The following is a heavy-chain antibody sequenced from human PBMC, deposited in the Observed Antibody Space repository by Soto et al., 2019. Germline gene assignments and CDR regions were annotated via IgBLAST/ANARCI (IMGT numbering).Heavy chain of an antibody. CDR1: GFSSSNYW. Sequence: GGSLRLSCAASGFSSSNYWIYWVRQAPGKGLVWVSRINGDGSSTRNANFVEGRFTISRDNAKNTLYLQMNRLRAEDTAMYYCARDPGNLGLEPWGQGTQVTVSS. V-gene: IGHV3-74*01. CDR3: ARDPGNLGLEP. J-gene: IGHJ5*02. CDR2: INGDGSST.